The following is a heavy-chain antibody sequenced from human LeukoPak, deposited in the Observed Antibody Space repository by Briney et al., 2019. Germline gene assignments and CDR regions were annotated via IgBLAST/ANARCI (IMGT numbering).Heavy chain of an antibody. CDR3: ARQDRSWGGGFDY. J-gene: IGHJ4*02. D-gene: IGHD6-13*01. Sequence: GEXLKISCKGSGYRFTSYWIGWVRPMPGKGLGWMGIIYPGDSDTGYSTSFQGQVTISADKSITTAYLQWSSLKASDTAMYYCARQDRSWGGGFDYWGQGTLVTVSS. CDR2: IYPGDSDT. CDR1: GYRFTSYW. V-gene: IGHV5-51*01.